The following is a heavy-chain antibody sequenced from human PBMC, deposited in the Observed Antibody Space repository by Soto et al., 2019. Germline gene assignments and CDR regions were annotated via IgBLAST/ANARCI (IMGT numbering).Heavy chain of an antibody. Sequence: GVSLRLSCAASGFTFSSYWIHWVRQAPGKGLVWVSRINSDGSSTTYADSVKGRFTISRDNAKNTLYLQMTSLRAEDTAVYYCARVSREVVPAAIDYWGQGTLVTVSS. V-gene: IGHV3-74*01. CDR3: ARVSREVVPAAIDY. CDR1: GFTFSSYW. CDR2: INSDGSST. D-gene: IGHD2-2*01. J-gene: IGHJ4*02.